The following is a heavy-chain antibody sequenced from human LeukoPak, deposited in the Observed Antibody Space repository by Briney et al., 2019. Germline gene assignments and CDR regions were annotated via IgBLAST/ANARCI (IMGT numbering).Heavy chain of an antibody. CDR3: ARLISGYCTNGVWYYYYVWGSYRRGYFDY. Sequence: SETLSLTCAVYGGSFSGYYWSWIRQPPGKGLEWIGEINHSGSTNYNTSLKSRVTISVDTSKNKFSLKLSSVTAAVTAVYYCARLISGYCTNGVWYYYYVWGSYRRGYFDYWGQGTLVTVSS. CDR1: GGSFSGYY. D-gene: IGHD3-16*02. J-gene: IGHJ4*02. V-gene: IGHV4-34*01. CDR2: INHSGST.